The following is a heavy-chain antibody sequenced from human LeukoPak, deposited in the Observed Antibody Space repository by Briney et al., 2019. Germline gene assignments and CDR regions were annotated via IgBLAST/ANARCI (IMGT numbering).Heavy chain of an antibody. J-gene: IGHJ4*02. V-gene: IGHV1-18*01. D-gene: IGHD2-15*01. CDR3: TLIYCSGGSCTFDY. Sequence: GASVKVSCKASGYTFTSYGISWVRQAPGQGLEWMGWISAYNGNTNYAQKLQGRVTMTTDTSTSTAYMELRSLRSDDTAVCYCTLIYCSGGSCTFDYWGQGTLVTVSS. CDR2: ISAYNGNT. CDR1: GYTFTSYG.